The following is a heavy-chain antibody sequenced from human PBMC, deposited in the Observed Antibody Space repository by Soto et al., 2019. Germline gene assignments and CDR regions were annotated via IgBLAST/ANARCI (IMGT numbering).Heavy chain of an antibody. CDR3: AGVVAPPSGFGWFDP. CDR2: IYYSGST. V-gene: IGHV4-31*03. J-gene: IGHJ5*02. D-gene: IGHD2-15*01. Sequence: SETLSLTCTVSGGSISSGGYYWSWIRQHPGKGLEWIGYIYYSGSTYYNPSLKSRVTISVDTSKNQFSLKLSSVTAADTAVYYCAGVVAPPSGFGWFDPWGQGTLVTVSS. CDR1: GGSISSGGYY.